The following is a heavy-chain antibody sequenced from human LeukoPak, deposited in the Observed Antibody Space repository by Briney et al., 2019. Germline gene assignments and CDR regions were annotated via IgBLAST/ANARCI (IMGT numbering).Heavy chain of an antibody. D-gene: IGHD5-18*01. Sequence: SQTLSLTCTVSGGSISSVPHYWSWIRQPPGKGLEWIGYIYYSGSTYYNPSLKSRVTISVDTSKNQFSLKLSSVTAADTAVYYCARSRGYSYGYPYYFDYWGQGTLVTVSS. CDR2: IYYSGST. CDR1: GGSISSVPHY. CDR3: ARSRGYSYGYPYYFDY. V-gene: IGHV4-31*03. J-gene: IGHJ4*02.